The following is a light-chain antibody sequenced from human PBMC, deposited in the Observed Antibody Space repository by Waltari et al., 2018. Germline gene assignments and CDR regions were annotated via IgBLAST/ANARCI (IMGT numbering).Light chain of an antibody. J-gene: IGKJ2*01. V-gene: IGKV1-39*01. CDR3: QQSNSTPST. Sequence: DIHMTQSPFFLSASVGYRVTITCRASQSISTYLNWYQQDKGRAPRLLIYDASTLQSGVPARFSGSGSGTDFTLTIRSLQPEDFATYYCQQSNSTPSTFGQGTKLEIK. CDR2: DAS. CDR1: QSISTY.